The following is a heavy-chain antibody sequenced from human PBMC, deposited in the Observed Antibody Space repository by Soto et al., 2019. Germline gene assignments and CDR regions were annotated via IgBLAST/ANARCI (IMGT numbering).Heavy chain of an antibody. V-gene: IGHV1-69*01. CDR1: GGTFSRYA. Sequence: QVQLVQSGAEVKKPGSSVKVSCKASGGTFSRYAISWVRQAPGQGLEWMGGIIPIFGKANYAQKFQGRVTITADESTYTAYMDLSSLRSDDTAVYYCARGWRKVGVTTPPAYLGQGTPVTVS. J-gene: IGHJ4*02. CDR2: IIPIFGKA. CDR3: ARGWRKVGVTTPPAY. D-gene: IGHD1-26*01.